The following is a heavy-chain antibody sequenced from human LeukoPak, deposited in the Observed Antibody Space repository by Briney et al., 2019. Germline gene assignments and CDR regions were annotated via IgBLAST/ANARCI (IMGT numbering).Heavy chain of an antibody. J-gene: IGHJ3*02. Sequence: ASVKVSCKASGYTFTSYGISWARQAPGQGLEWMGWISAYNGNTNYAQKLQGRVTMTTDTSTSTAYMELRSLRSDDTAVYYCASGYYDILTGYYRNDAFDIWGQGTMVTVSS. CDR1: GYTFTSYG. CDR3: ASGYYDILTGYYRNDAFDI. V-gene: IGHV1-18*01. CDR2: ISAYNGNT. D-gene: IGHD3-9*01.